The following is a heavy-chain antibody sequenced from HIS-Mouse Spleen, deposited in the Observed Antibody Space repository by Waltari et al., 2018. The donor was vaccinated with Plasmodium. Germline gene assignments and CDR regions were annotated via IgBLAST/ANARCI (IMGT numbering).Heavy chain of an antibody. D-gene: IGHD6-6*01. CDR3: ARGMKSSSSAFDI. J-gene: IGHJ3*02. Sequence: EVQLVESGGGLIQPGGSLRRSCAACGFTVSSHYMRWVREAPGKGVEWVSVIYSGGSTYYADSVKGRFTISRDNSKNTLYLQMNSLRAEDTAVYYCARGMKSSSSAFDIWGQGTMVTVSS. V-gene: IGHV3-53*01. CDR2: IYSGGST. CDR1: GFTVSSHY.